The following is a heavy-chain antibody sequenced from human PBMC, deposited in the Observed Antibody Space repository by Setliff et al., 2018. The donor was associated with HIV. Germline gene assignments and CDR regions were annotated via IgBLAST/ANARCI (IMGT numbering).Heavy chain of an antibody. V-gene: IGHV4-31*03. CDR2: IYYSGST. J-gene: IGHJ2*01. Sequence: SETLSLTCTVSGDSISSGDYSWSWIRQHPGKGLGWIGYIYYSGSTYYNPSLKSRVTISVDTSKSQFSLKLSSVTAADTAVYYCARDLYFYDSGGYLRWYFDLWGRGTLVTVSS. CDR3: ARDLYFYDSGGYLRWYFDL. CDR1: GDSISSGDYS. D-gene: IGHD3-22*01.